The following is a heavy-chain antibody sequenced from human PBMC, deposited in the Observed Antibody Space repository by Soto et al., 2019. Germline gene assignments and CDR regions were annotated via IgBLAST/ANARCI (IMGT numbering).Heavy chain of an antibody. CDR3: ARDARYSSGWYGYYGMDV. D-gene: IGHD6-19*01. Sequence: SVKVSCKASGGTFSSYAISWVRQAPGQGLEWMGGIIPIFGTANYAQKFQGRVTITADESTSTAYMALSSLRSEDTAVYYCARDARYSSGWYGYYGMDVWGQGTTVTVSS. V-gene: IGHV1-69*13. CDR2: IIPIFGTA. J-gene: IGHJ6*02. CDR1: GGTFSSYA.